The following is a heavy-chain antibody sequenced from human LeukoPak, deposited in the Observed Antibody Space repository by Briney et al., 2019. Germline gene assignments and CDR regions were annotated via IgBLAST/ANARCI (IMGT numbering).Heavy chain of an antibody. CDR3: ARGLQGSGSYEGHNWFDP. D-gene: IGHD3-10*01. CDR2: INHSGST. J-gene: IGHJ5*02. Sequence: SETLSLTCAVYGGSFSGYYWSWIRQPPGKGLEWIGEINHSGSTNYNPSLKSRVTISVDTSRNQFSLKLNSVTAADTAVYYCARGLQGSGSYEGHNWFDPWGRGNLVTVSS. CDR1: GGSFSGYY. V-gene: IGHV4-34*01.